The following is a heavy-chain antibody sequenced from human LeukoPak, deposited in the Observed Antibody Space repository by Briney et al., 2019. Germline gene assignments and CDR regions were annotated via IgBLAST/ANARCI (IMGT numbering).Heavy chain of an antibody. V-gene: IGHV1-2*02. CDR3: ARESTSPSHYFDY. CDR2: VNPNSGGT. J-gene: IGHJ4*02. D-gene: IGHD2-2*01. Sequence: ASVKVSCKASGYTXTDYYMHWVRQAPGQGLEWMEWVNPNSGGTYYAQKFQGRVTMTKYTSISTAYMELSRLRSDDTAVYYCARESTSPSHYFDYWGQGTLVTVSS. CDR1: GYTXTDYY.